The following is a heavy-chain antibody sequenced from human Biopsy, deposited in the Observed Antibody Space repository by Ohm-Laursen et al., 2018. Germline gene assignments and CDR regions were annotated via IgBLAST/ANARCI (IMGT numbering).Heavy chain of an antibody. CDR2: IYYSGST. CDR3: ARVGVGAPSIDYFDS. V-gene: IGHV4-59*01. CDR1: GGSIYNFF. D-gene: IGHD1-26*01. Sequence: GTLSLTCTVSGGSIYNFFWSWIRQPPGKGLEWIGYIYYSGSTNYNPSLKSRVTISVDRSKNHFSLELSSVTAADTAVYYCARVGVGAPSIDYFDSWSQGALVTVSS. J-gene: IGHJ4*02.